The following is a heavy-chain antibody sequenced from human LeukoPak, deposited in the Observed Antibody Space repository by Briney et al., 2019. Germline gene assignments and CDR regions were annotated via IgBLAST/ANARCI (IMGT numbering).Heavy chain of an antibody. V-gene: IGHV3-74*01. CDR1: GFTFSTSW. Sequence: PGGSLRLSCAASGFTFSTSWMHWVRQAPGKGLVWVSRINSDGSITSYADFVKGRFPISRDNAKNTLNLQMNSLRAEDAAVYFCAREPTSWYVDYWGQGTLVTVSS. J-gene: IGHJ4*02. D-gene: IGHD6-13*01. CDR2: INSDGSIT. CDR3: AREPTSWYVDY.